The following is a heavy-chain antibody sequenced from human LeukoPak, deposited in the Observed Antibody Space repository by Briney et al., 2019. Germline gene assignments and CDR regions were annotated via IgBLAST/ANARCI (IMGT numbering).Heavy chain of an antibody. CDR2: ISSSSSTI. J-gene: IGHJ4*02. CDR1: GFTFSSYS. V-gene: IGHV3-48*01. Sequence: GGSLRLSCAASGFTFSSYSMNWVRQAPGKGLDWVSYISSSSSTIYYADSVKGRFTISRDNAKNSLYLQMNSLRAEDTAVYYCARDFYYYDSSGSPPPVDYWGQGTLVTVSS. D-gene: IGHD3-22*01. CDR3: ARDFYYYDSSGSPPPVDY.